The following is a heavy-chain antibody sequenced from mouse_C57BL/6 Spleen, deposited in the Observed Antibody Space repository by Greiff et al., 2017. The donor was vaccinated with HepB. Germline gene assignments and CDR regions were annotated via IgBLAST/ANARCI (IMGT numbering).Heavy chain of an antibody. CDR3: ARSGNWDVYWYFDV. CDR2: INPNNGGT. V-gene: IGHV1-22*01. D-gene: IGHD4-1*01. J-gene: IGHJ1*03. Sequence: EVQLQESGPELVKPGASVKMSCKASGYTFTDYNMHWVKQSHGKSLEWIGYINPNNGGTSYNQKFKGKATLTVNKSSSTAYMELRSLTSEDSAVYYCARSGNWDVYWYFDVWGTGTTVTVSS. CDR1: GYTFTDYN.